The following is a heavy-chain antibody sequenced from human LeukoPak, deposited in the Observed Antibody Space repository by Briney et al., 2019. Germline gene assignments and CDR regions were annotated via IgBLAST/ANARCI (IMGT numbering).Heavy chain of an antibody. D-gene: IGHD2-2*01. CDR3: ARDDRLTDIVVVPAPTSLDY. V-gene: IGHV1-46*03. Sequence: ASVKVSCKASGYTFTSYYMHWVRQAPGQGLEWMGIINPSGGSTSYAQKFQGRVTMTRDTSTSTVYMELSSLRSEDTAVYYCARDDRLTDIVVVPAPTSLDYWGRGTLVTVSS. CDR2: INPSGGST. CDR1: GYTFTSYY. J-gene: IGHJ4*02.